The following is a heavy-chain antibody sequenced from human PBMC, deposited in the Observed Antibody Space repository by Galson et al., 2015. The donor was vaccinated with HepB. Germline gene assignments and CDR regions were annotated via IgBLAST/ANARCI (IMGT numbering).Heavy chain of an antibody. CDR3: ASSPEGIAAAGTEAGWDY. CDR1: GYTFTSYG. D-gene: IGHD6-13*01. J-gene: IGHJ4*02. V-gene: IGHV1-69*13. CDR2: IIPIFGTA. Sequence: SVKVSCKASGYTFTSYGISWVRQAPGQGLEWVGGIIPIFGTANYAQKFQGRVTITADESTSTAYMELSSLRSEDTAVYYCASSPEGIAAAGTEAGWDYWGQGTLVTVSS.